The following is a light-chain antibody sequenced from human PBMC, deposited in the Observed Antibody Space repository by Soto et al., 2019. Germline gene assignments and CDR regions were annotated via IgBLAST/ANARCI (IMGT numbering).Light chain of an antibody. Sequence: EIVLTQSPGTLSSSPGERATLSCRASQSVSSSYLAWYQHKPGQAPRLLIYASSSRATGIPDRFGGSGSGTDFTLTISRLEPEDFAVSYCQQSGDSSLTFGQGTKVEIK. CDR3: QQSGDSSLT. V-gene: IGKV3-20*01. CDR1: QSVSSSY. CDR2: ASS. J-gene: IGKJ1*01.